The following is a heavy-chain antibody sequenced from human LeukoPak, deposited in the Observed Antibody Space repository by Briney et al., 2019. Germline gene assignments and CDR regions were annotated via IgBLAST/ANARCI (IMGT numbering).Heavy chain of an antibody. CDR3: AKGDDYVWGSYRYLDY. CDR2: IWYDGSNK. Sequence: PGGSLRLSPAASGFTFSRYGMQWVRQAPGKGLERVAVIWYDGSNKYYADSVRGRFTTSRDNSKNTLYLHMRSLRAQSTAVYFTAKGDDYVWGSYRYLDYWVQGALVTVSP. CDR1: GFTFSRYG. D-gene: IGHD3-16*02. V-gene: IGHV3-33*06. J-gene: IGHJ4*02.